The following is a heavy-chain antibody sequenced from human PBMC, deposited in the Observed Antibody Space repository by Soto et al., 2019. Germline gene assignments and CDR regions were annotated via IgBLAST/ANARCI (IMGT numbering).Heavy chain of an antibody. CDR1: GGSISSYY. Sequence: QVQLQESGPGLVKPSETLSLTCTVSGGSISSYYWSWIRQPPGKGLEWIGYIYYSGSTNYNPSLKSRATISVDTSKIQFSLKLSSVTAADRAVYYCAREPPWGSGTLDYWGQGTLVTVSS. CDR2: IYYSGST. J-gene: IGHJ4*02. CDR3: AREPPWGSGTLDY. D-gene: IGHD3-10*01. V-gene: IGHV4-59*01.